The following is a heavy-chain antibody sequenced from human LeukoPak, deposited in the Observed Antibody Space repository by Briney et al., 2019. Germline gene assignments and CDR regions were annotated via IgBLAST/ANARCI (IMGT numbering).Heavy chain of an antibody. V-gene: IGHV4-59*01. J-gene: IGHJ5*02. CDR1: GGSISSYY. Sequence: PSETLSLTCTVSGGSISSYYWSWIRQPPGKGLEWIGYIYYSGSTNYNPSLKSRVTISVDTSKNQFSLKLSSVTAADTAVYYCARASPGWFDPWGQGTLVTVSS. CDR3: ARASPGWFDP. CDR2: IYYSGST.